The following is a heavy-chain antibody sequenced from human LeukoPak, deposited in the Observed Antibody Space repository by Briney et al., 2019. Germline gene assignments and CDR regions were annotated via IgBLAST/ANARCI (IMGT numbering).Heavy chain of an antibody. CDR3: ARDGANSNWNDPRNWFDP. D-gene: IGHD1-1*01. J-gene: IGHJ5*02. CDR1: GFDLSDYY. CDR2: ITTSGSTI. V-gene: IGHV3-11*01. Sequence: GGSLRLSCEASGFDLSDYYMTWIRQTPGRGLEWVSYITTSGSTIYYADSVKGRFTISRDNSKNSLFLHMNSLRAEDTAIYNCARDGANSNWNDPRNWFDPWGQGTLVIVSS.